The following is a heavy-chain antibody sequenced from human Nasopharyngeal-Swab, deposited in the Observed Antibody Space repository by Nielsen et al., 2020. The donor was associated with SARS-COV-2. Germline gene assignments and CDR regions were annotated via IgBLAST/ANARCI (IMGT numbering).Heavy chain of an antibody. V-gene: IGHV1-69*06. D-gene: IGHD3-3*01. CDR3: ARGDTIFGKGSYDAFDI. Sequence: SVKVSCKASGGTFSSYAISWARQAPGQGLEWMGGIIPIFGTANYAQKFQGRVTITADNSTSTAYMELSSLRSEDTAVYYCARGDTIFGKGSYDAFDIWGQGTMVTVSS. CDR2: IIPIFGTA. CDR1: GGTFSSYA. J-gene: IGHJ3*02.